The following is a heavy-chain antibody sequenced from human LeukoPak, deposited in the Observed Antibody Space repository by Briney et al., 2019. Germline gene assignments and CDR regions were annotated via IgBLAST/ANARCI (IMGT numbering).Heavy chain of an antibody. CDR3: ARGVPYDSWSGPHYSDY. Sequence: PGGSLRLSCAASRFTLSTYCMSWVRQAPGKGLEWVAHINQDGSQEYYVDSVKGRFTISRDIAKNSLYLQMNSLRAEDTAVYYCARGVPYDSWSGPHYSDYWGQGTLVTVSS. D-gene: IGHD3-3*01. CDR1: RFTLSTYC. V-gene: IGHV3-7*01. CDR2: INQDGSQE. J-gene: IGHJ4*02.